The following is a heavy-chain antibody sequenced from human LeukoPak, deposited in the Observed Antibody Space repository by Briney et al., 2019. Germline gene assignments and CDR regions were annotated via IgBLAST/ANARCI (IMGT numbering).Heavy chain of an antibody. V-gene: IGHV4-61*01. D-gene: IGHD4-17*01. J-gene: IGHJ4*02. Sequence: PSETLSLTCTVSGGSVSSGSYYWSWIRQPPGKGLEWIGYIYYSGSTNYNPSLKSRVTKSVDTSKNQFSLKLSSVTAADTAVYYCAREGLYGDYVWSLDYWGQGTLVTVSS. CDR3: AREGLYGDYVWSLDY. CDR1: GGSVSSGSYY. CDR2: IYYSGST.